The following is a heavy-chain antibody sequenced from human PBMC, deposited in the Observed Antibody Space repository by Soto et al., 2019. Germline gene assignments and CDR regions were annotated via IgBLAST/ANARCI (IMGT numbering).Heavy chain of an antibody. Sequence: GGSLRLSCAASGFTFSSYWMHWVRQAPGKGLVWVSRINSDGSSTSYADSVKGRFTISRDNAKNTLYLQMNSLRAEDTAVYYCASRTKVEMATLGHYWGQGTLVTVSS. CDR2: INSDGSST. CDR3: ASRTKVEMATLGHY. D-gene: IGHD5-12*01. J-gene: IGHJ4*02. CDR1: GFTFSSYW. V-gene: IGHV3-74*01.